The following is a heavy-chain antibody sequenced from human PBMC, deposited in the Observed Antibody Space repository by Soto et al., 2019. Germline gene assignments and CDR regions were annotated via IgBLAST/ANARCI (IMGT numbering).Heavy chain of an antibody. CDR2: ISSSGSTI. Sequence: QVQLVESGGGLVMPGGSLRLSCAASGFTFSDYYMSWIRQAPGKGLEWVSYISSSGSTIYYADSVKGRFTISRDNAKNSLYLQMNSLRAEDTAVYYCARLDGNSYDSSGYYYYYGMDVWGQGTTVTVSS. CDR1: GFTFSDYY. D-gene: IGHD3-22*01. V-gene: IGHV3-11*01. J-gene: IGHJ6*02. CDR3: ARLDGNSYDSSGYYYYYGMDV.